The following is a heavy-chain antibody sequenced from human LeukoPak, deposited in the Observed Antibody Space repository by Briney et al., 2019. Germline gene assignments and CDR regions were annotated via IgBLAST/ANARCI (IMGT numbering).Heavy chain of an antibody. Sequence: ASVKVSCKASGGTFSSYAISWVRQAPGQGLEWMGRIIPIFGTANYAQKFQGRVTITTDESTSTAYMELSSLRSEDTAVYYCASDRTRYGSGSSPDYRGQGTLVTVSS. CDR1: GGTFSSYA. D-gene: IGHD3-10*01. J-gene: IGHJ4*02. V-gene: IGHV1-69*05. CDR3: ASDRTRYGSGSSPDY. CDR2: IIPIFGTA.